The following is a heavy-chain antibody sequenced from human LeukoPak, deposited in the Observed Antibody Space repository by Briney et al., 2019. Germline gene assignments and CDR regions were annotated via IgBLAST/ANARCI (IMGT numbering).Heavy chain of an antibody. CDR3: ARGGDSSGYSLSLTY. D-gene: IGHD3-22*01. CDR2: ISSSTRYT. Sequence: LSLTCTVSGGSINSYYWNWIRQPPGKGLEWVSYISSSTRYTNYADSVKGRFTISRDNARNSLYLQMNSLRAEDTAVYYCARGGDSSGYSLSLTYWGQGTLVTVSS. V-gene: IGHV3-11*06. CDR1: GGSINSYY. J-gene: IGHJ4*02.